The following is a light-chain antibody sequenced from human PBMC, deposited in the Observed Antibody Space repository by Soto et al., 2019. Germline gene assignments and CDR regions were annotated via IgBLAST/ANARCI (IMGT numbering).Light chain of an antibody. CDR1: QSVRSN. Sequence: EIVMTQSPATLSVSPGERATLSCRASQSVRSNLAWYQQKPGQAPRLLIYGASTRVTGIPARFSGSGSGTEFTLTISSLQSEDFAVYYCQQYNNWPPWTFGQGTKVDI. J-gene: IGKJ1*01. CDR2: GAS. V-gene: IGKV3-15*01. CDR3: QQYNNWPPWT.